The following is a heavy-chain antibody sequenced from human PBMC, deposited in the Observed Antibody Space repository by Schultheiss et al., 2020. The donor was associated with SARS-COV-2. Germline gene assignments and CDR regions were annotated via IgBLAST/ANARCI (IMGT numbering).Heavy chain of an antibody. Sequence: SQTLSLTFTVPGGSISSSSYYWGWIRQPPGKGLEWIGSIYYSWSTYYNPSLKSRVTISVDTSKNQFSLKLSSVTAADTAVYYCARDLSITGTAGLYYFDYGGQGTLVTVSS. D-gene: IGHD1-20*01. CDR1: GGSISSSSYY. CDR2: IYYSWST. V-gene: IGHV4-39*07. CDR3: ARDLSITGTAGLYYFDY. J-gene: IGHJ4*02.